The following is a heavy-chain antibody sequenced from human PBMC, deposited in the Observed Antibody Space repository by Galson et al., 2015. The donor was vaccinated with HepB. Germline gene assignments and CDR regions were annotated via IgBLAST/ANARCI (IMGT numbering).Heavy chain of an antibody. J-gene: IGHJ4*02. CDR2: IVVGSGNT. CDR1: GFNFTSSA. D-gene: IGHD1-26*01. Sequence: SVKVSCKASGFNFTSSAMQWVRQARGQRLEWIGWIVVGSGNTKGAQKFQERVTITRDMSTRTAYMELSSLRSEDTAVYYCAAGIVGTTTPDFDSWGQGTLVIVSS. CDR3: AAGIVGTTTPDFDS. V-gene: IGHV1-58*02.